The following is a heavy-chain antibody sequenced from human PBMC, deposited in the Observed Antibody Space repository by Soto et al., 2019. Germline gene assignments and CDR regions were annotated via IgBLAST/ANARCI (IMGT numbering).Heavy chain of an antibody. Sequence: QVQLVQSGAEVKKPGASERISCKASGYTFTSYHLHWVRQAPGQGLEWVGMISPSGGRTTYDQKFPRRVTMTRDTSTNTIFMELNSLRSDDTAIYYCAREGVQGGLDVWGQGTTVTGAS. CDR1: GYTFTSYH. J-gene: IGHJ6*02. CDR3: AREGVQGGLDV. V-gene: IGHV1-46*01. D-gene: IGHD2-8*01. CDR2: ISPSGGRT.